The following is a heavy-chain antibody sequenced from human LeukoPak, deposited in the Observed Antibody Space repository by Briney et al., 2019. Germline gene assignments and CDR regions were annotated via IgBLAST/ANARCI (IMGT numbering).Heavy chain of an antibody. D-gene: IGHD2-2*01. CDR3: ARLKCISTTCPSRYVMDV. J-gene: IGHJ6*02. CDR2: IYHSGST. V-gene: IGHV4-59*01. CDR1: GGSISSCY. Sequence: SETLSLTCSVSGGSISSCYWSWVRQSPGKGLEFIGYIYHSGSTNYNPSLKSRVTISVDTSKDQFSQSLTSVTAADTAVYYCARLKCISTTCPSRYVMDVWGQGTTVTVSS.